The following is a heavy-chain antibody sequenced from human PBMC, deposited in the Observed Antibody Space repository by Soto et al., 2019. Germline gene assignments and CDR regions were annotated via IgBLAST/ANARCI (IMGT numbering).Heavy chain of an antibody. CDR3: ARGGYYDSSGSRNYHYYGLKV. CDR2: VSPYDGKT. CDR1: AYTFSSYG. J-gene: IGHJ6*02. D-gene: IGHD3-22*01. Sequence: QAQLMQSGAEVKRPGASVMVSCRSSAYTFSSYGITWVRQAPGQGLEWLGWVSPYDGKTNYAPSFQGRVYMSTDTSANTAYMELRSLRVDDTANYYCARGGYYDSSGSRNYHYYGLKVWGQGTTVTVS. V-gene: IGHV1-18*04.